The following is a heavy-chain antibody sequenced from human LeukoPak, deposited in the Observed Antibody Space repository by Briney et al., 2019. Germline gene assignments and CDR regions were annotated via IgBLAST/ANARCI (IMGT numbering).Heavy chain of an antibody. Sequence: PGGSLRLSCAASGFAFSSYGMHWVRQAPGKGLEWVAVISYDGSNKYYADSVKGRFTISRGNSKNTLYLQMNSLRAEDTAVYYCVGAAAALFDYWGQGTLVTVSS. CDR1: GFAFSSYG. J-gene: IGHJ4*02. CDR2: ISYDGSNK. V-gene: IGHV3-30*03. D-gene: IGHD6-13*01. CDR3: VGAAAALFDY.